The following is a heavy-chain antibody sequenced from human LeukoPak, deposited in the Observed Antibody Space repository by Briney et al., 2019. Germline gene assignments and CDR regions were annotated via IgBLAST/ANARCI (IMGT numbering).Heavy chain of an antibody. V-gene: IGHV1-18*01. CDR3: ARAAGYSYSYGNFDY. D-gene: IGHD5-18*01. CDR1: GYTFTIYG. Sequence: ASVKVSCKASGYTFTIYGINWVRQAPGQGLEWMGWISAYSGNTGYPQNLQGRVTMTTDTSTTTAHMELRSLRSDDTAVYYCARAAGYSYSYGNFDYWGQGTLVTVSS. CDR2: ISAYSGNT. J-gene: IGHJ4*02.